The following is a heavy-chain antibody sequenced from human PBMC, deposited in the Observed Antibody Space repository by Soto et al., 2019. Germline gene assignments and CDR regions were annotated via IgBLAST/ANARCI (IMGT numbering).Heavy chain of an antibody. CDR2: IWYDGSNK. Sequence: QVQLVESGGGVVQPGRSLRLSCVASGFTFSSYGMHWVRQAPGKGLEWVSVIWYDGSNKYYADSVKGRFTISRDNSKNTVYLQMNSLRAEDTAVYYCAREGGDILTGWLAFDMWGQGTMVTVSS. V-gene: IGHV3-33*01. CDR1: GFTFSSYG. CDR3: AREGGDILTGWLAFDM. D-gene: IGHD3-9*01. J-gene: IGHJ3*02.